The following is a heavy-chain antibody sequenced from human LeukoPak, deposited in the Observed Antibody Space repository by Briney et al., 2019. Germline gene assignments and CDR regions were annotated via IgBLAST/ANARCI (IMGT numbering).Heavy chain of an antibody. V-gene: IGHV3-7*01. Sequence: GGSLRLSCAASGLSFSSSWMSWVRQTPEKGLEWVANMSPDGTEKYYVDSVKGRFTISRDNAKNSLYLQMNNLRAEDTAVYSCARRTNYLAFDYWGQGTLSPSPQ. CDR2: MSPDGTEK. J-gene: IGHJ4*02. CDR1: GLSFSSSW. CDR3: ARRTNYLAFDY. D-gene: IGHD4/OR15-4a*01.